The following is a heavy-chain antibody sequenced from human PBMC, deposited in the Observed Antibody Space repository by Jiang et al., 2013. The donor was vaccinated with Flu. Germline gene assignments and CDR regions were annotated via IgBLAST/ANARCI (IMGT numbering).Heavy chain of an antibody. CDR2: ISAYNGNT. CDR1: GYTFTSYG. D-gene: IGHD3-3*01. Sequence: GAEVKKPGASVKVSCKASGYTFTSYGISWVRQAPGQGLEWMGWISAYNGNTNYAQKFQGRVTMTTDTSTRTAYVELRSLRSDDTAVYYCARAPHPTRFLEWLTLDYWGQGTLVTVSS. J-gene: IGHJ4*02. CDR3: ARAPHPTRFLEWLTLDY. V-gene: IGHV1-18*01.